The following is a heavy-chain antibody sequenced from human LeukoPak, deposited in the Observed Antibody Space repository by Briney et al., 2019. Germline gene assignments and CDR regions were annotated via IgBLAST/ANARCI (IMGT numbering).Heavy chain of an antibody. CDR2: ISGDGGRT. CDR1: GFTFDDYA. D-gene: IGHD6-13*01. Sequence: GGSLRLSCAASGFTFDDYAMHWVRQVPGKGLEWVSLISGDGGRTYYEDSVKGRFTISRDNSKNSLYLQMNSLRTEDSAFYYCAKDIKVYSRAASGFDIWGQGTMVTVSS. J-gene: IGHJ3*02. CDR3: AKDIKVYSRAASGFDI. V-gene: IGHV3-43*02.